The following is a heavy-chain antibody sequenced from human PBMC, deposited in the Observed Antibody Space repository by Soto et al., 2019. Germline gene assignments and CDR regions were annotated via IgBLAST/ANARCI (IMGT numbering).Heavy chain of an antibody. Sequence: QVQLVQSGAEVKKPGSSVKVSCKASGDTFNNYAFSWVRQAPGQGLEWMGGIIPIFGSPDYTQKFQGAVTITADESTSTAYMELSSLRSEDTAVYYCASAARCSGGSCYSPCDYWGQGTLVTVSS. V-gene: IGHV1-69*01. J-gene: IGHJ4*02. CDR2: IIPIFGSP. CDR3: ASAARCSGGSCYSPCDY. D-gene: IGHD2-15*01. CDR1: GDTFNNYA.